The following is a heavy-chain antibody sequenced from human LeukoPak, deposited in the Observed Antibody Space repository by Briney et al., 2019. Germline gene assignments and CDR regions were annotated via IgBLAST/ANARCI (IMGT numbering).Heavy chain of an antibody. CDR3: ARRGQYSSVWYPPYYYYGMDV. Sequence: GSLRLSCATSGFTFSSYWMSWVRQAPGKGLEWVANIKQDGSEKYYVDSVKGRFTISRDNAKNSLYLQMNSLRAEDTAVYYCARRGQYSSVWYPPYYYYGMDVWGQGTTVTVSS. D-gene: IGHD6-19*01. CDR1: GFTFSSYW. J-gene: IGHJ6*02. CDR2: IKQDGSEK. V-gene: IGHV3-7*01.